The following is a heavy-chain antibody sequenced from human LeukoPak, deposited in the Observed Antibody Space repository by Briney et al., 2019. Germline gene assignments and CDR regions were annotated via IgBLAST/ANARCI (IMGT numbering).Heavy chain of an antibody. D-gene: IGHD1-26*01. Sequence: GASVKVSCKASGYTFTGYYTHWVRQAPGQGLGWMGGIIPIFGTANYAQKFQGRVTITADESTSTAYMELSSLRSEDTAVYYCARVSGPLGAAHRDYWGQGTLVTVSS. CDR1: GYTFTGYY. J-gene: IGHJ4*02. V-gene: IGHV1-69*13. CDR2: IIPIFGTA. CDR3: ARVSGPLGAAHRDY.